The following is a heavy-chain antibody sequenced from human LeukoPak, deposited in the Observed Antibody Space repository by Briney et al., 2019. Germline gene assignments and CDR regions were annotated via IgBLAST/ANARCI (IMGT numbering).Heavy chain of an antibody. CDR1: GGSISSYY. CDR2: IYYSGST. CDR3: ARAIRQWLGTLYYFDY. D-gene: IGHD6-19*01. Sequence: SETLSLTCTVSGGSISSYYWSWIRQPPGKGLEWIGYIYYSGSTNYNPSLKSRVTISVDTSKNQFSLKPSSVTAADTAVYYCARAIRQWLGTLYYFDYWGQGTLVTVSS. J-gene: IGHJ4*02. V-gene: IGHV4-59*01.